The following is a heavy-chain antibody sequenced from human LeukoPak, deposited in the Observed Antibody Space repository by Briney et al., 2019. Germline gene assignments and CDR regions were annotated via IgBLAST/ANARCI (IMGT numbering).Heavy chain of an antibody. D-gene: IGHD1-1*01. Sequence: PSETLSLTCAVSGGSISSGGYSWSWIRQPPGKGLEWIGYIYHSGSTYYNPSLKSRVTISVDTSKNQFSLKLSSVTAADTAVYYCARLSAGTTDWGQGTLVTVSS. V-gene: IGHV4-30-2*03. J-gene: IGHJ4*02. CDR2: IYHSGST. CDR3: ARLSAGTTD. CDR1: GGSISSGGYS.